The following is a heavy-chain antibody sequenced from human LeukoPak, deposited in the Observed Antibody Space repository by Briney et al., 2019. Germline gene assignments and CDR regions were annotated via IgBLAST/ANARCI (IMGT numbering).Heavy chain of an antibody. CDR1: GGSISSYY. J-gene: IGHJ4*02. V-gene: IGHV4-59*01. D-gene: IGHD2-2*01. Sequence: PSETLSLTCSVSGGSISSYYWSWIRQPPGKGLEWIGYIYYTGSTNYNPSLKSRVTISVDTSKSQFSLKLNSVTVGHTAVYYCARELCSTTTCYFDYWGQGTLVTVSS. CDR3: ARELCSTTTCYFDY. CDR2: IYYTGST.